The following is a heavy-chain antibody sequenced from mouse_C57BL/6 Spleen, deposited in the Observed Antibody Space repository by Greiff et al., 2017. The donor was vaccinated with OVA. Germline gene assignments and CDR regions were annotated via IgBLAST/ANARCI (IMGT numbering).Heavy chain of an antibody. V-gene: IGHV1-55*01. CDR1: GYTFTSYW. D-gene: IGHD2-1*01. Sequence: VQLQQPGAELVKPGASVKMSCKASGYTFTSYWITWVKQRPGQGLEWIGDIYPGSGSTNYNEKFKSKATLTVDTSSSTAYMQLSSLTSEDSAVYYCAREGPYGNYGAYWGQGTLVTVSA. CDR3: AREGPYGNYGAY. J-gene: IGHJ3*01. CDR2: IYPGSGST.